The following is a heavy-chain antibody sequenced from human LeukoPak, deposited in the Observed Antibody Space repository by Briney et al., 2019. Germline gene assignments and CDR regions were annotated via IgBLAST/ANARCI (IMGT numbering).Heavy chain of an antibody. CDR2: ISSSGSTI. J-gene: IGHJ4*02. Sequence: GGSLRLSCAASAFTFSDYYMRRMRPGPGKGLEWVLSISSSGSTIYYADSVKGRFTISRDNAKNSLYLQMNSLRAEDTAVYYCARVMYYYDSSGQTYYFDYWGQGTLVTVSS. CDR1: AFTFSDYY. D-gene: IGHD3-22*01. V-gene: IGHV3-11*04. CDR3: ARVMYYYDSSGQTYYFDY.